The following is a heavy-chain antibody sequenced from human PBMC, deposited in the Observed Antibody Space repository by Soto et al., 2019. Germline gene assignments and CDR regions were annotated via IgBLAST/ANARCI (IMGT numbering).Heavy chain of an antibody. J-gene: IGHJ5*02. V-gene: IGHV3-49*03. D-gene: IGHD6-6*01. CDR3: TRDSHRYGGYSSSSGGYNWFDP. CDR2: IRSKAYGGTT. Sequence: HPGGSLRLSCTASGFTFGDYAMSWFRQAPGKGLEWVGFIRSKAYGGTTEYAASVKGRFTISRDDSKSIAYLQMNSLKTEDTAVYYCTRDSHRYGGYSSSSGGYNWFDPWGQGTLVTVSS. CDR1: GFTFGDYA.